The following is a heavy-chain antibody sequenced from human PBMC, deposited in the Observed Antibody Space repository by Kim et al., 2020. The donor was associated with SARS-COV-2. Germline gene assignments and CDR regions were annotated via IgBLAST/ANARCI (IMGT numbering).Heavy chain of an antibody. CDR3: VKDASYYGSGSFLYGMDV. J-gene: IGHJ6*02. CDR1: GFTIRTYG. D-gene: IGHD3-10*01. CDR2: ISYDGSNT. Sequence: GGSLRLSCAASGFTIRTYGMHWVRQAPGKGLEWVAFISYDGSNTDYGDSAKGRFTISRDNSKNTLNLEMNGLSAEDTAMYYCVKDASYYGSGSFLYGMDVWGQGTTVTVSS. V-gene: IGHV3-30*18.